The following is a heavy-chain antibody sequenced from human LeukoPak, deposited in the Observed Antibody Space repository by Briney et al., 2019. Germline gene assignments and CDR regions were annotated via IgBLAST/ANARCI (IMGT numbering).Heavy chain of an antibody. CDR3: ATYSSSSGRAY. D-gene: IGHD6-6*01. CDR1: GRSISSGSYY. Sequence: PSETLSLTCTVSGRSISSGSYYWSWIRQPAGKGLEWIGRIYTSGSTNYNPSLKSRVTISVDTSKNQFSLKLSSVTAADTAVYYCATYSSSSGRAYWGQGTLVTVSS. V-gene: IGHV4-61*02. CDR2: IYTSGST. J-gene: IGHJ4*02.